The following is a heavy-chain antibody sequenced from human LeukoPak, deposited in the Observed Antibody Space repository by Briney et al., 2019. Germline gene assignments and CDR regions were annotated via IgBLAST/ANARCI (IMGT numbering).Heavy chain of an antibody. V-gene: IGHV3-7*01. CDR3: ARGRFHLDSSGYSSFYY. CDR2: IKQDGTEK. J-gene: IGHJ4*02. Sequence: PGGTLRLSCTVSGFTFSTYWMSWVRQAPGKGLEGVANIKQDGTEKYYVDSVKGRFTISRDNAKNSLYLQMNSLRAEDTAVYYCARGRFHLDSSGYSSFYYWGQGTRVTVSS. D-gene: IGHD3-22*01. CDR1: GFTFSTYW.